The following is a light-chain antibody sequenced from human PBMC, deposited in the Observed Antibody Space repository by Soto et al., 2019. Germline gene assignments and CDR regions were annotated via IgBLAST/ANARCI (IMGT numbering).Light chain of an antibody. CDR2: AAS. CDR3: QNYNSVPYT. Sequence: EIRLTQSPSSLSAFVGDRVTIACRASHDINNFLAWFQQKPGKVPELLMYAASTLKSGVPSRFSGSGSETDFTLTIDSLQPEDFATYYCQNYNSVPYTFGQGTKLEIK. J-gene: IGKJ2*01. CDR1: HDINNF. V-gene: IGKV1-27*01.